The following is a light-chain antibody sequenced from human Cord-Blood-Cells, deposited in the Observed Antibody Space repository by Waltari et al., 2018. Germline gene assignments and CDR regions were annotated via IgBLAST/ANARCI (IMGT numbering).Light chain of an antibody. Sequence: DIQMTQSPSSLSASVGDRVTITCRASQSISSYLNWYQQKPGKAPKLLIYDASSLQSGVPARFSGSGSGTDFTLTISSLEPEDFAAYYCQQSYNTPRAFGQGTQVEIK. J-gene: IGKJ1*01. CDR3: QQSYNTPRA. CDR1: QSISSY. V-gene: IGKV1-39*01. CDR2: DAS.